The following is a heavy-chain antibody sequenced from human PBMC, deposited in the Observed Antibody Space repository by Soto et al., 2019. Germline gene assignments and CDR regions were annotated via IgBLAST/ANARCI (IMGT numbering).Heavy chain of an antibody. CDR3: ARHGQQLVYDY. Sequence: QVQLVQSGAEVKKPGASVKVSCKASGYSFTSYHINWVRHATGQGLEWMGWMNPNSGNTGYAQKFQGRVTMTRNTSIITAFMELSSLRSEDTAVYYCARHGQQLVYDYWGQGTLVTVSS. D-gene: IGHD6-13*01. CDR2: MNPNSGNT. J-gene: IGHJ4*02. CDR1: GYSFTSYH. V-gene: IGHV1-8*01.